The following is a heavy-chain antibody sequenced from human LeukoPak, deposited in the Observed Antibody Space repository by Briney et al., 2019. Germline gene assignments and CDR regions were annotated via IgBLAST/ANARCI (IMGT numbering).Heavy chain of an antibody. CDR1: GYTFTSYD. CDR2: MNPNSGNA. J-gene: IGHJ3*02. D-gene: IGHD6-13*01. Sequence: EASVKVSCKASGYTFTSYDINWVRQATGQGLEWMGWMNPNSGNAGYAQKFEGRVTMTEDTSTDTAYMELSSLRSEDTAVYYCATEQLDNAFDIWGQGTMVTVSS. CDR3: ATEQLDNAFDI. V-gene: IGHV1-8*01.